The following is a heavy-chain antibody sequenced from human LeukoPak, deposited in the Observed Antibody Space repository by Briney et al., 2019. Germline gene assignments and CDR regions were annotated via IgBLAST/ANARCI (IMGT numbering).Heavy chain of an antibody. D-gene: IGHD3-22*01. CDR1: GGSISSYY. CDR2: IYYSGST. Sequence: SETLSLTCTVSGGSISSYYWSWIRQPPGKGLEWIGYIYYSGSTNYNPSLKSRVTISVDTSKNQFSLKLSSVTAVDTAVYYCARESTQPPRTYYYDSSGIYGAGYFDYWGQGTLVTVSS. V-gene: IGHV4-59*01. J-gene: IGHJ4*02. CDR3: ARESTQPPRTYYYDSSGIYGAGYFDY.